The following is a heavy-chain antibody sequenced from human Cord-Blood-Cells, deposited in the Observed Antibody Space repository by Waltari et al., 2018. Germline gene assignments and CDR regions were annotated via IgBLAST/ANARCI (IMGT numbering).Heavy chain of an antibody. Sequence: GTFSSYAISWVRQAPGQGLEWMGGIIPIFGTANYAQKFQGRVTITADESTSTAYMELSSLRSEDTAVYYCARGEVHRSSNGTIFGANYYYGMDVWGQGTTVTVSS. V-gene: IGHV1-69*01. D-gene: IGHD3-3*01. CDR1: GTFSSYA. CDR3: ARGEVHRSSNGTIFGANYYYGMDV. J-gene: IGHJ6*02. CDR2: IIPIFGTA.